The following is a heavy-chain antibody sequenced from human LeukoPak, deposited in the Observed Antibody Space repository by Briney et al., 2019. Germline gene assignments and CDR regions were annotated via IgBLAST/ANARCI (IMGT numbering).Heavy chain of an antibody. CDR2: INPNSGGT. Sequence: GALVTVSCKASGYTFTDYYIHWVRQAPGQGLEWMAWINPNSGGTYYAQNFHDRITLTRDTSISTAYMELSRLRSDDTAIYYCARANALYCSSTSCLFDYWGQGTLVTVSS. CDR1: GYTFTDYY. CDR3: ARANALYCSSTSCLFDY. D-gene: IGHD2-2*01. V-gene: IGHV1-2*02. J-gene: IGHJ4*02.